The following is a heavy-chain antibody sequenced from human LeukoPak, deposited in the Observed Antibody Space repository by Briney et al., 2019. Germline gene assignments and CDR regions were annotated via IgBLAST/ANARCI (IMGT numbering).Heavy chain of an antibody. V-gene: IGHV4-34*01. CDR2: INHSGST. D-gene: IGHD3-10*01. J-gene: IGHJ4*02. CDR3: ARGRYYGSGSYYKRDAYFDY. CDR1: GGSFCGYY. Sequence: SETLSLICAVYGGSFCGYYWSWIRQPPGKGLEWSGEINHSGSTNYNPSLKSRVAISVDTSKNQFSLKLSSVTAADTAVYYCARGRYYGSGSYYKRDAYFDYWGQGTLVTVSS.